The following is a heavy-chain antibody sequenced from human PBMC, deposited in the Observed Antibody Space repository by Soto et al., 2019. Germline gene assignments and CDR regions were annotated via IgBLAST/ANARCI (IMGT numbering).Heavy chain of an antibody. CDR3: VKDSSRWYYFDY. CDR1: GFTFNNFA. Sequence: EVQLLESGGALVQPGGSLRLACAASGFTFNNFAMSWVRQAPGKGLEWVSGITASGSFTYYAASVKGRFTISRDNRKNTLSLQIDSLRGEDTASSDCVKDSSRWYYFDYWGPGTLVTVSS. D-gene: IGHD6-13*01. CDR2: ITASGSFT. V-gene: IGHV3-23*01. J-gene: IGHJ4*02.